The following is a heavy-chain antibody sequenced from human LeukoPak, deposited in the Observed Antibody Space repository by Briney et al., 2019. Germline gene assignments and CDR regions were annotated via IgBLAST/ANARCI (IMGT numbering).Heavy chain of an antibody. Sequence: SETLSLTCTVSGGSISPYYWSWIRQPPGKGLEWIGYIYYSGTTHYNPSLASRVTMSVDTSKNQFSLKLSSVTAADTAVYYCATHYDVLTGYAAAAFDIWGQGTMVTVSS. CDR3: ATHYDVLTGYAAAAFDI. CDR2: IYYSGTT. D-gene: IGHD3-9*01. V-gene: IGHV4-59*08. CDR1: GGSISPYY. J-gene: IGHJ3*02.